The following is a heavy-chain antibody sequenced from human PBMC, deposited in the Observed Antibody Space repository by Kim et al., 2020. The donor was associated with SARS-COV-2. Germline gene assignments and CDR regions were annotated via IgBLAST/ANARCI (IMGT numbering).Heavy chain of an antibody. CDR3: ASTYSSGWYFDY. V-gene: IGHV3-23*01. D-gene: IGHD6-19*01. CDR2: ISGGGST. Sequence: GGSLRLSCAASGFTFSSYAMSWVRQAPGKGLEWVSAISGGGSTYYADSVKGRFTISRDNSKNTLYLQMNSLRAEDTAVYYCASTYSSGWYFDYWGQGTLVTVSS. J-gene: IGHJ4*02. CDR1: GFTFSSYA.